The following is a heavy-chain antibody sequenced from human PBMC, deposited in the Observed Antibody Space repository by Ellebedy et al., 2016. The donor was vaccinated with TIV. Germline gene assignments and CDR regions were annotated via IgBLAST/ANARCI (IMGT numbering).Heavy chain of an antibody. D-gene: IGHD5/OR15-5a*01. CDR2: ISYDEDVR. CDR3: ARDSVPEMYYFDS. V-gene: IGHV3-30-3*01. J-gene: IGHJ4*02. CDR1: GFNFGAYA. Sequence: PGGSLRLSCAASGFNFGAYAMHWVRQAPGKGLEWVAVISYDEDVRYYRDSVKGRFSVSRDNSKNTLYLEMNSLRDEETAFYYCARDSVPEMYYFDSWGQGTLVTVSS.